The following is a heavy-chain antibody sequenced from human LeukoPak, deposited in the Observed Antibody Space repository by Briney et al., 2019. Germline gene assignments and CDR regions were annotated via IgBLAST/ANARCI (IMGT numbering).Heavy chain of an antibody. CDR2: IYYSGST. Sequence: PSETLSLTCTVSGGSISSYYWSWIRQPPGKGLEWIGYIYYSGSTNYNPSLKSRVTISVDTSKNQFSLKLSSVTAADTAVYYCATLGGSYYSFDYWGQGTLVTVSS. V-gene: IGHV4-59*12. J-gene: IGHJ4*02. D-gene: IGHD1-26*01. CDR1: GGSISSYY. CDR3: ATLGGSYYSFDY.